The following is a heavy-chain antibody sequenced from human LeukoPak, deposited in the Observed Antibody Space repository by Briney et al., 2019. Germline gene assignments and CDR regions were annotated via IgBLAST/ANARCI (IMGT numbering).Heavy chain of an antibody. D-gene: IGHD6-19*01. CDR2: INPNSGGT. Sequence: ASVKVSCKASGYTFTGYYMHWVRQSPGQGLEWMGWINPNSGGTNYAQKFQGWVTMTRDTSISTAYMELSRLRSDDTAVYYCAREDSSGPFDYWGQGTLVTVSS. CDR3: AREDSSGPFDY. V-gene: IGHV1-2*04. CDR1: GYTFTGYY. J-gene: IGHJ4*02.